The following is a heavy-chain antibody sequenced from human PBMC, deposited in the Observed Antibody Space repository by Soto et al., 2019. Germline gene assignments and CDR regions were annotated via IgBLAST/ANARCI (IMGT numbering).Heavy chain of an antibody. CDR3: ARDDDYVWGTLFGY. J-gene: IGHJ4*02. Sequence: QVQLVESGGGVVQPGRSLRLSCAASGFTFSSYAMHWVRQAPGKGLVWVAVISYDGSNKYYADSVKGRFTISRDNSKNTLYLQMNSLRAEDTAVYYCARDDDYVWGTLFGYWGQGTLVTVSS. D-gene: IGHD3-16*01. CDR2: ISYDGSNK. CDR1: GFTFSSYA. V-gene: IGHV3-30-3*01.